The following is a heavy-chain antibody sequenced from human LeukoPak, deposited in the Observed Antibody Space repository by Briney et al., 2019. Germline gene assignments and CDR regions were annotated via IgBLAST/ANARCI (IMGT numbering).Heavy chain of an antibody. J-gene: IGHJ4*02. V-gene: IGHV4-34*01. CDR2: INHSGTT. Sequence: SETLSLTCGVDGESFSGYYWNWIRQPPGKGLEWIGEINHSGTTNYNPSLKRRVTIFVDTSQRQFSLRLSSVTAADTAVYYCARGRYLTTGGGAAAGFLDYWGQGTVITVSS. CDR1: GESFSGYY. D-gene: IGHD6-13*01. CDR3: ARGRYLTTGGGAAAGFLDY.